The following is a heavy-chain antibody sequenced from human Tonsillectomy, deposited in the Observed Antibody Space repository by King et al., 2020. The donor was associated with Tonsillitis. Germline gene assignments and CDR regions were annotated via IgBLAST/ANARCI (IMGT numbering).Heavy chain of an antibody. J-gene: IGHJ6*02. V-gene: IGHV3-23*04. CDR3: AKIQAAVSGMDV. CDR1: GFTFSTYA. D-gene: IGHD2-15*01. CDR2: ISGSGDNT. Sequence: VQLVESGGGLVQPGGSLRLSCSASGFTFSTYAMSWVRQAPGEGLEWVSGISGSGDNTYYADSVKGRFTISRDNSKNTLYLHLSSLRDDDTAAYYCAKIQAAVSGMDVGGQGTTVTVS.